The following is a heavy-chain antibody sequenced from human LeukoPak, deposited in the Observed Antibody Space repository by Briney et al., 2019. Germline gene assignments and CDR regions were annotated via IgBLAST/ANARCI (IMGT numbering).Heavy chain of an antibody. CDR1: GFTFSSYA. CDR3: ASRLRFLEWLPDLQEES. J-gene: IGHJ4*02. Sequence: GGSLRLSCAASGFTFSSYAMSWVRQAPGKGLEWVSAISGSGGSTYYADSVKGRFTISRDNSKNTLYLQMNSLRAEDTAVYYCASRLRFLEWLPDLQEESWGQGTLVTVSS. D-gene: IGHD3-3*01. CDR2: ISGSGGST. V-gene: IGHV3-23*01.